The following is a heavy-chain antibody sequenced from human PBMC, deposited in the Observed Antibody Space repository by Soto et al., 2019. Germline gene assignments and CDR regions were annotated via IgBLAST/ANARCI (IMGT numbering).Heavy chain of an antibody. J-gene: IGHJ6*02. Sequence: SVKVSCKASGGTFSSYAISWVRQAPGQGLEWMGGIIPIFGTANYAQKFQGRVTITADESTSTAYMELSSLRSEDTAVHYCARDGYCSSTSCYYYYGMDVWGQGTTVTVSS. CDR3: ARDGYCSSTSCYYYYGMDV. V-gene: IGHV1-69*13. CDR2: IIPIFGTA. D-gene: IGHD2-2*01. CDR1: GGTFSSYA.